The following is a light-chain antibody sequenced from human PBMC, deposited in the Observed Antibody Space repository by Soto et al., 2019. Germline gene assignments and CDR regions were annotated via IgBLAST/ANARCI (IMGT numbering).Light chain of an antibody. J-gene: IGKJ1*01. CDR1: RPIKTT. CDR3: QQYDKWPWT. V-gene: IGKV3-15*01. CDR2: GAS. Sequence: ELGRTHSQATCLFSQGKKPPPSAGASRPIKTTLAWNQQKPGQAPRLLIYGASTRATGIPDRFSGSGSGTEFTLTISSLQSEDFAVYYCQQYDKWPWTFGQGTKVEIK.